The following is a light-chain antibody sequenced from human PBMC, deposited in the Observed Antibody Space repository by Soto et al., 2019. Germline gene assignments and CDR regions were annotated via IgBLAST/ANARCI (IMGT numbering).Light chain of an antibody. V-gene: IGLV2-23*01. J-gene: IGLJ2*01. CDR2: EAK. CDR3: CSYEGRSSVL. CDR1: SGDIGTYNL. Sequence: QPVLTQPASVSGSPGQSITISCTGTSGDIGTYNLVSWYQQHPGRAPKLIIFEAKKRPSGVSNRFSGSKSGNTASLAISGLQAEDEAAYHCCSYEGRSSVLCGGGTKLTVL.